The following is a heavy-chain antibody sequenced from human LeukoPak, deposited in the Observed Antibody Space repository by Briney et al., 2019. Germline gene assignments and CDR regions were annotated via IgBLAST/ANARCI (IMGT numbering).Heavy chain of an antibody. Sequence: SETLSLTCAVYGGSFSGYYWSWVRQPPGKGLEWIGEINHSGSTNYNPSFVSRVTISADKSQNPFSLKMSSVTAADTAVYYCARSSKLWSGYYYYYYGMDVWGQGTTVTVSS. CDR3: ARSSKLWSGYYYYYYGMDV. J-gene: IGHJ6*02. V-gene: IGHV4-34*01. CDR2: INHSGST. CDR1: GGSFSGYY. D-gene: IGHD3-3*01.